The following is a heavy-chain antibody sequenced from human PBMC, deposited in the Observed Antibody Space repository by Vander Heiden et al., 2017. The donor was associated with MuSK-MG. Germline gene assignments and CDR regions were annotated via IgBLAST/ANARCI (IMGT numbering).Heavy chain of an antibody. J-gene: IGHJ3*02. CDR1: GFTFSSYG. CDR2: ISYDGSNK. CDR3: AKDRDYYDSSGYSTDAFDI. Sequence: QVQLVESGGGVVQPGRSLRLSCAASGFTFSSYGMTWVRQAPGKGLEWVAVISYDGSNKYYADSVKGRFTISRDNSKNTLYLQMNSLRAEDTAVYYCAKDRDYYDSSGYSTDAFDIWGQGTMVTVSS. V-gene: IGHV3-30*18. D-gene: IGHD3-22*01.